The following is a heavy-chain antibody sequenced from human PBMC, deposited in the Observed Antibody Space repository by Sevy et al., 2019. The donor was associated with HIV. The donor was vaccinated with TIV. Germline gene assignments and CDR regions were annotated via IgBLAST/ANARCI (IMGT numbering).Heavy chain of an antibody. CDR2: ISSSSSTM. V-gene: IGHV3-48*01. CDR1: EFSFSSYS. Sequence: GGSLRLSCAASEFSFSSYSMNWVRQAPGQGLEWVSYISSSSSTMYYADSLKGRFTISRDKAKNSLYLQMNTLRAEDTAVYYCARTKSNTAMVSSDYWGHGPLVTVSS. D-gene: IGHD5-18*01. CDR3: ARTKSNTAMVSSDY. J-gene: IGHJ4*01.